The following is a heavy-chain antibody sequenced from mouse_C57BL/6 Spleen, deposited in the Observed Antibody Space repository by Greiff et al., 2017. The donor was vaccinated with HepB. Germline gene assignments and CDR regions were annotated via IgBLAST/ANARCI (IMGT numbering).Heavy chain of an antibody. D-gene: IGHD1-1*01. CDR3: ARSGDYYGSTLMDY. CDR2: INPSTGGT. V-gene: IGHV1-42*01. Sequence: VQLQQSGPELVKPGASVKISCKASGYSFTGYYMNWVKQSPEKSLEWIGEINPSTGGTTYNQKFKAKATLTVDKSSSTAYMQLKSLTSEDSAVYYCARSGDYYGSTLMDYWGQGTSVTVSS. CDR1: GYSFTGYY. J-gene: IGHJ4*01.